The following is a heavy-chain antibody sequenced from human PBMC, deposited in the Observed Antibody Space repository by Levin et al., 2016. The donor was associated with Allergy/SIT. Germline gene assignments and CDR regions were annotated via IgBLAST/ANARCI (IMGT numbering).Heavy chain of an antibody. CDR2: IHWDDDK. J-gene: IGHJ5*02. CDR1: GFSLNTRGVA. V-gene: IGHV2-5*02. D-gene: IGHD6-13*01. CDR3: VHRQASGWYNWFDV. Sequence: SGPTLVKPTQTLTLTCTFSGFSLNTRGVAVGWVRQPPGKALEWLALIHWDDDKRYSPSLENRLTITKETSKSQVVLKMTNMDPVDAGTYFCVHRQASGWYNWFDVWGQGTLVAVAS.